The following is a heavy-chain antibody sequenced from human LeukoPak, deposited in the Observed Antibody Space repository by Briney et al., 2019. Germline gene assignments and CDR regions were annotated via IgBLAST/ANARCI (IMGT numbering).Heavy chain of an antibody. J-gene: IGHJ2*01. V-gene: IGHV3-23*01. CDR2: VTGGGVNT. CDR1: GFIFTNYA. D-gene: IGHD3-16*02. Sequence: GGSLRLSCASAGFIFTNYAMSWVRQTPRTGLEWIASVTGGGVNTYYADSVKGRFTVSRDTSKKTLSLQVNSLRDEDTAIYYCARGTSPLDYWYFDLWGRGTLVTVSS. CDR3: ARGTSPLDYWYFDL.